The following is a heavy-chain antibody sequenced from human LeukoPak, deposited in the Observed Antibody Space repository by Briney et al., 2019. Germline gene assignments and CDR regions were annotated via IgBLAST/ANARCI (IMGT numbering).Heavy chain of an antibody. Sequence: GGSRRLSCAASGFTFSSYAMSWVRQAPGKGQEWVSAISGSGGSTYYAHSVKGRFTISRDNSKNTLYLQMNSLRAEDTAVYYCAKDLGSGWSPYYFDYWGQGTLVTVSS. V-gene: IGHV3-23*01. CDR2: ISGSGGST. J-gene: IGHJ4*02. CDR3: AKDLGSGWSPYYFDY. D-gene: IGHD6-19*01. CDR1: GFTFSSYA.